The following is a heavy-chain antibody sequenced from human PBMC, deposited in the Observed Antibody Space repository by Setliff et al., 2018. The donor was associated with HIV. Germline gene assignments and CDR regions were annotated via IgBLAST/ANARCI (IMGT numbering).Heavy chain of an antibody. J-gene: IGHJ3*01. Sequence: SETLSLTCSVSGASIRSDRMYWSWIRRPPGQRLEWIGFISFAGHINYNPSLSSRVTVSRDTSRNQFSMTLTSVTAADTAVYYCARSFGWGAFDVWGQGTVVTVSS. CDR2: ISFAGHI. CDR1: GASIRSDRMY. CDR3: ARSFGWGAFDV. D-gene: IGHD6-19*01. V-gene: IGHV4-61*01.